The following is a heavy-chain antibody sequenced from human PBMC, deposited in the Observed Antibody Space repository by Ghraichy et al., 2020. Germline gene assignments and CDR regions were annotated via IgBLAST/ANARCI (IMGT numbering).Heavy chain of an antibody. Sequence: GESLNISCAASGFTFSSYSMNWVRQAPGKGLEWVSSISSSSSYIYYADSVKGRFTISRDNAKNSLYLQMNSLRAEDTAVYYCARDRDLWFGELSTYYYYYYGMDVWGQGTTVTVSS. CDR3: ARDRDLWFGELSTYYYYYYGMDV. J-gene: IGHJ6*02. D-gene: IGHD3-10*01. V-gene: IGHV3-21*01. CDR1: GFTFSSYS. CDR2: ISSSSSYI.